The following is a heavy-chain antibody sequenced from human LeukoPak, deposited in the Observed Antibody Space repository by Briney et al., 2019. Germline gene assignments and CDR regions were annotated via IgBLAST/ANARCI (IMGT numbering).Heavy chain of an antibody. Sequence: PSETLSLTCTVSGGSVSSGSYYWSWIRQPPGKGLEWIGYIYYSGSTNYNPSLKSRVTISVDTSKNQFSLKLSSVTAADTAVYYCARAPSEYYYGSGSYMGYFDYWGQGTLVTVSS. V-gene: IGHV4-61*01. D-gene: IGHD3-10*01. J-gene: IGHJ4*02. CDR1: GGSVSSGSYY. CDR2: IYYSGST. CDR3: ARAPSEYYYGSGSYMGYFDY.